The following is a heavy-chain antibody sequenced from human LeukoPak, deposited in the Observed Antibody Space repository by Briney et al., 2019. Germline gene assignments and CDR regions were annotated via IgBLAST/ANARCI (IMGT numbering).Heavy chain of an antibody. CDR1: GGSISSSSYY. Sequence: SETLSLTCTVSGGSISSSSYYWGWTRQPPGKGLEWIGSIYYSGSTYYNPSLKSRVTISVDTSKNQFSLKLSSVTAADTAVYYCARQFLGDSSGYPHFDYWGQGTLVTVSS. V-gene: IGHV4-39*01. D-gene: IGHD3-22*01. J-gene: IGHJ4*02. CDR3: ARQFLGDSSGYPHFDY. CDR2: IYYSGST.